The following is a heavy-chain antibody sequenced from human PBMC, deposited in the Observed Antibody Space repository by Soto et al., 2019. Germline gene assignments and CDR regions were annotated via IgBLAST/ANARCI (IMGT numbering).Heavy chain of an antibody. V-gene: IGHV1-69*02. CDR2: IITILGIA. Sequence: QVQLVQSGAEVKKPGSSVKVSCTASGGTFSSYTISWVRQAPGQGLEWMGGIITILGIANYAQKFQGRVTITADKSTSTAYMGLSSLRSEDTAVYYCARAENYYGAGSYGYWFDPWGQGTLVTVSS. CDR3: ARAENYYGAGSYGYWFDP. J-gene: IGHJ5*02. D-gene: IGHD3-10*01. CDR1: GGTFSSYT.